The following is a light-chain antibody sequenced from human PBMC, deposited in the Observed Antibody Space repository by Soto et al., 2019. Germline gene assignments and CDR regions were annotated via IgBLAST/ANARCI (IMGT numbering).Light chain of an antibody. V-gene: IGKV1-39*01. CDR2: AAS. CDR1: QTFSNF. CDR3: QQSYSTPFT. J-gene: IGKJ3*01. Sequence: DIQMTQSPSSLSASVGDRVTISCRASQTFSNFLNWYQQKPGKAPKLLIYAASSLQSGVPSRFGGSGSGPDFTLTISSLQPEDFATYYCQQSYSTPFTFGPGTKVDVQ.